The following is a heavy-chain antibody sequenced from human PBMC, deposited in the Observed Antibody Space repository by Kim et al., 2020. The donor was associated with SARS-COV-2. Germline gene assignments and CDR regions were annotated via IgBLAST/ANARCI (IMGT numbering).Heavy chain of an antibody. CDR2: ISWNSGSI. V-gene: IGHV3-9*01. CDR3: AKDRPQYYDILTGSFDY. D-gene: IGHD3-9*01. J-gene: IGHJ4*02. Sequence: GGSLRLSCAASGFTFGDYAMHWVRQAPGKGLEWVSGISWNSGSIGYADSVKGRFTISRDNAKNSLYLQMNSLRAEDTALYYCAKDRPQYYDILTGSFDYWGQGTLVTVSS. CDR1: GFTFGDYA.